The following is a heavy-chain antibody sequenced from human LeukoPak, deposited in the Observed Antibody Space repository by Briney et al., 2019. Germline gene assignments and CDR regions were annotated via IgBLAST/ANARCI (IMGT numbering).Heavy chain of an antibody. V-gene: IGHV3-74*03. D-gene: IGHD4/OR15-4a*01. CDR2: INSDGGAT. Sequence: PGGSLRLSCAASGFTFSRYWMHWVRQAPGKGLVWVSRINSDGGATTYADFVKGRFTISRDNAKNTLYLQMNSLRVDDTAMYYCERDYGAWGQGTLVTVSP. J-gene: IGHJ5*02. CDR1: GFTFSRYW. CDR3: ERDYGA.